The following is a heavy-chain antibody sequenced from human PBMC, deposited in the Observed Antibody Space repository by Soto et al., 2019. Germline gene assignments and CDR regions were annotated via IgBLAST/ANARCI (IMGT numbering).Heavy chain of an antibody. CDR3: ARDFLLVVDAVEFWYFDL. D-gene: IGHD2-15*01. V-gene: IGHV4-59*01. CDR1: GVSISNYY. J-gene: IGHJ2*01. Sequence: QVQLQESGPGLVKPSESLSLTCTVSGVSISNYYWSWIRQSPGKGLEWIGYVYYSGSTKYNPSLKSRVTMSLYTSKNQFSLMLSSMTAADTAVYYCARDFLLVVDAVEFWYFDLWGRGTLVSVSS. CDR2: VYYSGST.